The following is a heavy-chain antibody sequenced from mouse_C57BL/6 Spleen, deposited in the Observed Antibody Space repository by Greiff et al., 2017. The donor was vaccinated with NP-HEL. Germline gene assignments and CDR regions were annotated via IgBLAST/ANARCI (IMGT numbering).Heavy chain of an antibody. V-gene: IGHV5-17*01. J-gene: IGHJ2*01. Sequence: DVMLVESGGGLVKPGGSLKLSCAASGFTFSDYGMHWVRQAPEKGLHWVAYISSGSSTIYYADTVKGRFTISRDNAKNTLFLQMTRLRSEDTAMYYCARGAAQANFDYWGQGTTLTGSS. CDR2: ISSGSSTI. CDR1: GFTFSDYG. D-gene: IGHD3-2*02. CDR3: ARGAAQANFDY.